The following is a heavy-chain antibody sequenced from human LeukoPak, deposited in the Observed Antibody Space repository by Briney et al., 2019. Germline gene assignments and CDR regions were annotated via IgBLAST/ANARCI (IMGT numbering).Heavy chain of an antibody. V-gene: IGHV3-11*05. CDR1: GFTFSDYY. Sequence: GGSLRLSCAASGFTFSDYYMSWIRQAPGKGLEWVSCISSSSSYTNYADSVKGRFTISRDNAKNSLYLQMNSLRAEDTAVYYCARGRYDSSGYYYVDYWGQGTLVTVSS. J-gene: IGHJ4*02. CDR3: ARGRYDSSGYYYVDY. D-gene: IGHD3-22*01. CDR2: ISSSSSYT.